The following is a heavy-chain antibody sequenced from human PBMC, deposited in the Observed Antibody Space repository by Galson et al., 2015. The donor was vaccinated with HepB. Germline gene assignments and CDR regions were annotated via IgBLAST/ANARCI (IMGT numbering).Heavy chain of an antibody. CDR3: ARQSGYYELHDAFDI. Sequence: LSLTCTVSGGSISSSSYYWGWIRQPPGKGLEWIGSIYYSGSTYYNPSLKSRVTISVDTSKNQFSLKLSSVTAADTTVYYCARQSGYYELHDAFDIWGQGTMVTVSS. J-gene: IGHJ3*02. CDR2: IYYSGST. D-gene: IGHD3-22*01. CDR1: GGSISSSSYY. V-gene: IGHV4-39*01.